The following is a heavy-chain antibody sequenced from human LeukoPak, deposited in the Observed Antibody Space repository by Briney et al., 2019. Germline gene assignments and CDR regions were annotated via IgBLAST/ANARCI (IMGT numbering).Heavy chain of an antibody. CDR3: ARDSGLVATFGAFDI. V-gene: IGHV7-4-1*02. J-gene: IGHJ3*02. D-gene: IGHD5-12*01. Sequence: ASVKVSCKASGYSFTTYAMNWVRQAPGQGLEWMGWINTNTGNPTYAQGFTGRFVFSLDTSVSTAYLQISSLKAEDTAVYYCARDSGLVATFGAFDIWGQGTMVTVSS. CDR1: GYSFTTYA. CDR2: INTNTGNP.